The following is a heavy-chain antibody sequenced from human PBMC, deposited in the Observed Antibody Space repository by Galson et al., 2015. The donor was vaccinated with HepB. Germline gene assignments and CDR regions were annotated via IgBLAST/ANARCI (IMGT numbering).Heavy chain of an antibody. CDR2: SKSKSEGGTI. CDR3: TTDRRRYFDC. CDR1: GFMFKNAW. V-gene: IGHV3-15*01. Sequence: SLRLSCATSGFMFKNAWLSWVRQAPGKGLEWIGRSKSKSEGGTIDYAAPVKGRFSISRDDSENTLYLHMNSLKIEDTAIYYCTTDRRRYFDCWGQGTLVTVSS. J-gene: IGHJ4*02.